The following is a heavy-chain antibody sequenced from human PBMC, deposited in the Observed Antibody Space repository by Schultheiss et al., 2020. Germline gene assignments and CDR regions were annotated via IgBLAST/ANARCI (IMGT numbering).Heavy chain of an antibody. CDR1: GFSLSTSGMR. J-gene: IGHJ4*02. CDR3: ARQDYGGYQ. V-gene: IGHV4-30-4*01. D-gene: IGHD4-23*01. Sequence: SGPTLVKPTQTLTLTCTFSGFSLSTSGMRVSWIRQHPGKGLEWIGYIYYSGSTYYNPSLKSRVTISVDTSKNQFSLKLSSVTAADTAVYYCARQDYGGYQWGQGTLVTVSS. CDR2: IYYSGST.